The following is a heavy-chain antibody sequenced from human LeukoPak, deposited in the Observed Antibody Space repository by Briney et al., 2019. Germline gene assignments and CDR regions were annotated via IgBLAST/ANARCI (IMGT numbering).Heavy chain of an antibody. V-gene: IGHV3-23*01. J-gene: IGHJ1*01. CDR1: GFTFSSYV. D-gene: IGHD2-2*02. CDR3: ARDSRPHIPRHVLQH. CDR2: ISGGGDAT. Sequence: GGSLRLSCAGSGFTFSSYVMYWVRQAPGKGLEWVSSISGGGDATYYADSVKGRFTISRDNSKNTVYLQMNSLRAEDTAVYYCARDSRPHIPRHVLQHWGQGTLCTVSS.